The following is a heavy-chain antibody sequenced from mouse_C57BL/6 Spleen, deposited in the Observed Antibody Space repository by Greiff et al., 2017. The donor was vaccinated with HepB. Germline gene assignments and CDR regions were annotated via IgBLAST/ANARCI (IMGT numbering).Heavy chain of an antibody. D-gene: IGHD1-1*01. CDR1: GYTFTSYG. CDR3: ARAFITTVVAPGGYAMDY. V-gene: IGHV1-81*01. CDR2: IYPRSGNT. Sequence: VQLVESGAELARPGASVKLSCKASGYTFTSYGISWVKQRTGQGLEWIGEIYPRSGNTYYNEKFKGKATLTADKSSSTAYMELRSLTSEDSAVYFCARAFITTVVAPGGYAMDYWGQGTSVTVSS. J-gene: IGHJ4*01.